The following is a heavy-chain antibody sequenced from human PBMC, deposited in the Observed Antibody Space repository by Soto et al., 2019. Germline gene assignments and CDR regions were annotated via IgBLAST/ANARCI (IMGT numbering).Heavy chain of an antibody. D-gene: IGHD2-21*01. Sequence: GGSLRLSCAASGFSVSSSHMISVRQAPGKGLEWVSVIYSGGATYYAVSVKGRFTISRDNAKNTLYLHMNSLRAEDTAVYYCVRDMQLWRLDSWGQGTLVTVSS. CDR3: VRDMQLWRLDS. J-gene: IGHJ4*02. V-gene: IGHV3-53*01. CDR1: GFSVSSSH. CDR2: IYSGGAT.